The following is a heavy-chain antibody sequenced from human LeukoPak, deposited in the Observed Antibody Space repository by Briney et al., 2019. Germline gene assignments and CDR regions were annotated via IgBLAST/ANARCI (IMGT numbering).Heavy chain of an antibody. Sequence: GGSLRLSCAASGFTFSSYGMHWVRQAPGKGLEWVAVISYDGSNKYYADSVKGRFTISRDNSKNTLYLQMNSLRAEDTAVYYCATSVPVGYYDSSGYYAHGRWGQGTLVTVSS. D-gene: IGHD3-22*01. CDR2: ISYDGSNK. J-gene: IGHJ4*02. V-gene: IGHV3-30*03. CDR3: ATSVPVGYYDSSGYYAHGR. CDR1: GFTFSSYG.